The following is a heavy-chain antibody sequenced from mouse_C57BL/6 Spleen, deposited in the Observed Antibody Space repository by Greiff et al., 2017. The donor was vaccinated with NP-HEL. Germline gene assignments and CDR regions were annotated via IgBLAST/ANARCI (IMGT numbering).Heavy chain of an antibody. CDR3: AREGYYAWFAY. J-gene: IGHJ3*01. CDR1: GYAFSSSW. CDR2: IYPGDGDT. Sequence: VHLVESGPELVKPGASVKISCKASGYAFSSSWMNWVKQRPGKGLEWIGRIYPGDGDTNYNGKFKGKATLTADKSSSTAYMQLSSLTSEDSAVYFCAREGYYAWFAYWGQGTLVTVSA. V-gene: IGHV1-82*01. D-gene: IGHD2-3*01.